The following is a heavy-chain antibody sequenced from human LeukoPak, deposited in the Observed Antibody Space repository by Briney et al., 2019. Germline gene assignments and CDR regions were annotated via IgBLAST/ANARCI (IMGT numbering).Heavy chain of an antibody. J-gene: IGHJ4*02. CDR1: GYTFTSYP. CDR2: ITTYNGNT. CDR3: ARIRNLGSYSSSWYEPNLFDY. V-gene: IGHV1-18*01. Sequence: ASVKVSCKASGYTFTSYPISWVRQAPGQGLEWMGWITTYNGNTNYAQRLQGRVTMTTDTSTSTAYMELRSLRSDDTAVYYCARIRNLGSYSSSWYEPNLFDYWGQGTLVTVSS. D-gene: IGHD6-13*01.